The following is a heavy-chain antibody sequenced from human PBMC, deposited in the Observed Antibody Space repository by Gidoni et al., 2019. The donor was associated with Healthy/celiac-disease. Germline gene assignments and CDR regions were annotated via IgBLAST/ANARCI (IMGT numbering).Heavy chain of an antibody. V-gene: IGHV3-23*04. CDR1: GFTLSSYA. D-gene: IGHD3-22*01. CDR2: ISGSGGST. Sequence: EVQLVESGGGWVQPGGSLRLSWAASGFTLSSYAMSWVRQAQGKGLVWVSAISGSGGSTSYADSVKGRFTISRDNSKNTLYLQMNSLRAEDTAVYYCAKRSGYYYDSSGYIDYWGQGTLVTVSS. CDR3: AKRSGYYYDSSGYIDY. J-gene: IGHJ4*02.